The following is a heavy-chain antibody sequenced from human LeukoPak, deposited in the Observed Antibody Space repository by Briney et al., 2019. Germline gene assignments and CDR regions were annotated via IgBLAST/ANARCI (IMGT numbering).Heavy chain of an antibody. Sequence: PSETLSLTCTVSGGSISSYYWSWIRQPPGKGLEWIGYIFYTGSTNYNPSLKSRVTISVLTSKNRFSLKLNSVTAADTAVYYCATLTGGDDAFDIWGQGTMVTVSS. CDR2: IFYTGST. V-gene: IGHV4-59*01. CDR3: ATLTGGDDAFDI. J-gene: IGHJ3*02. D-gene: IGHD4-23*01. CDR1: GGSISSYY.